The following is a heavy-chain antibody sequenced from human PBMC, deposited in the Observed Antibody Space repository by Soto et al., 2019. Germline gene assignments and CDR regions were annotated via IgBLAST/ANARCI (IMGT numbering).Heavy chain of an antibody. D-gene: IGHD6-19*01. J-gene: IGHJ4*02. CDR3: ARGGAVASAIDS. Sequence: QVQLVQSGDEVKKPGDSVKVSCKASDNSFSTFDLSWVRQAPGQGLEWMGSVSPYNGYTDYAQNLQGRDTMTTDRDTSTAYLELRSLRSDDTSVYYCARGGAVASAIDSWGQGTLVTVSS. CDR2: VSPYNGYT. V-gene: IGHV1-18*01. CDR1: DNSFSTFD.